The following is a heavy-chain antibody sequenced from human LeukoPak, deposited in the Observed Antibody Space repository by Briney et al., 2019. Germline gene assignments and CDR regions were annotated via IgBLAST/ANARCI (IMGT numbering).Heavy chain of an antibody. Sequence: GGSLRLSCAASGFTFSSHSINWVRQAPGKGLEWVSSISSSSSYIYYADSVKGRFTISRDNAKNSLYLQMNSLRAEDTAVYYCARRGVGAPDAFDIWGQGTMVTVSS. J-gene: IGHJ3*02. CDR2: ISSSSSYI. V-gene: IGHV3-21*01. CDR3: ARRGVGAPDAFDI. D-gene: IGHD1-26*01. CDR1: GFTFSSHS.